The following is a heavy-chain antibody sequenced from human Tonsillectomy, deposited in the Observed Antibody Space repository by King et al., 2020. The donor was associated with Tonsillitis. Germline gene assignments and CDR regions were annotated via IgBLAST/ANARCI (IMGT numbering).Heavy chain of an antibody. V-gene: IGHV4-34*01. CDR2: INHSGST. CDR3: ARGRTYYYDSSGYYFDY. J-gene: IGHJ4*02. CDR1: GGSFSGYY. Sequence: VQLQQWGAGLLKPSKTLSLTCVVYGGSFSGYYWSWIRQPPGKGLEWIGEINHSGSTNYNPSLKSRVTISVDTSKNQFSLKLSSVTAADTGDYYCARGRTYYYDSSGYYFDYWGQGTLVTVSS. D-gene: IGHD3-22*01.